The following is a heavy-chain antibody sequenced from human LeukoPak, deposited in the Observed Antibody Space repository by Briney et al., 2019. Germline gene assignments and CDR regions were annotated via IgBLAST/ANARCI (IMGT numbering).Heavy chain of an antibody. V-gene: IGHV4-30-4*08. CDR3: ARDRPLDFWSGYQKQSYFDY. J-gene: IGHJ4*02. CDR2: IYYSGST. Sequence: SETLSLTCTVSGGSISSGDYCWSWIRQPPGKGLEWIGYIYYSGSTYYNPSLKSRVTISVDTSKNQFSLKLSSVTAADTAVYYCARDRPLDFWSGYQKQSYFDYWGQGTLVSVSS. CDR1: GGSISSGDYC. D-gene: IGHD3-3*01.